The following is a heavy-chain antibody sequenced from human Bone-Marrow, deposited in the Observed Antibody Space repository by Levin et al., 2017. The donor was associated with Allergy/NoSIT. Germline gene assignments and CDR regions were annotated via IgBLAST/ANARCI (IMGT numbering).Heavy chain of an antibody. V-gene: IGHV1-2*02. Sequence: EASVKVSCQASGYTFTDFYVNWVRQAPGQGLEWMGWIKPDSGDTKYAQKFQDRVTMTRDTSINTIYMELSSLRSDDTAVYYCAREKGEYSFGFYYSNYGMDVWGQGTTVTVSS. CDR3: AREKGEYSFGFYYSNYGMDV. CDR1: GYTFTDFY. J-gene: IGHJ6*02. D-gene: IGHD6-6*01. CDR2: IKPDSGDT.